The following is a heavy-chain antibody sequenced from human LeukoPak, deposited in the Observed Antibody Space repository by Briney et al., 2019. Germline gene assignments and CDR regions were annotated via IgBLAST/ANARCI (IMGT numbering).Heavy chain of an antibody. Sequence: GRSLRLSCAASGFTFSSYGMHWVRQAPGKGLEWVAVISYDGSNKYYADSVKGRFTISRDNSKNTLYLQMNSLRAEDTAVYYRAKDPVENSRSSDLYYFHYWGQGTPVTVSS. CDR3: AKDPVENSRSSDLYYFHY. D-gene: IGHD6-6*01. CDR1: GFTFSSYG. CDR2: ISYDGSNK. V-gene: IGHV3-30*18. J-gene: IGHJ4*02.